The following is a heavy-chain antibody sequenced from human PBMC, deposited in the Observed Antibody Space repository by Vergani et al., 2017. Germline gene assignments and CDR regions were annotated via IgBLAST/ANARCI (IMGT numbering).Heavy chain of an antibody. D-gene: IGHD6-13*01. CDR1: GFTVSSNY. J-gene: IGHJ6*03. Sequence: EVQLLESGGGLVQPGGSLRLSCAASGFTVSSNYMSWVRQAPGKGLEWVSVIYSGGSTYYADSVKGRFTISRDNSKNTLYLQMNSLRAEDTAVYYCARVLGSSWYPLYYYYYMDVWGKGP. CDR2: IYSGGST. V-gene: IGHV3-66*01. CDR3: ARVLGSSWYPLYYYYYMDV.